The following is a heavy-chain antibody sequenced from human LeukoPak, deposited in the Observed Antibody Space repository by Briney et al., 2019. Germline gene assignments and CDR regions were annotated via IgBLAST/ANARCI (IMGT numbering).Heavy chain of an antibody. D-gene: IGHD2-15*01. Sequence: ASVKVSCKASGYTFIDYYINWVRQAPGQGLEWMGWISPNSGVTNYAQKFQGRVTMTRDTSISTAYMELSRLRSDDTAVYYCAREVVDYWGQGTLVTVSS. V-gene: IGHV1-2*02. CDR2: ISPNSGVT. CDR1: GYTFIDYY. CDR3: AREVVDY. J-gene: IGHJ4*02.